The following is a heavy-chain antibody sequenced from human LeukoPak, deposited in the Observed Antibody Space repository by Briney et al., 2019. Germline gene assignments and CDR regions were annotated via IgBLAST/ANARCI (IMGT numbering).Heavy chain of an antibody. D-gene: IGHD2-21*01. CDR1: GFTFSNYW. CDR2: IKADGSEK. V-gene: IGHV3-7*01. CDR3: TRDNRYYY. Sequence: PGGSLRLSCAASGFTFSNYWMSWVRQAPGKGLEWVANIKADGSEKYYEDSVKGRFTISRDNAKNLVYLQMNSLRAEDTAVYYCTRDNRYYYWGQGTVVAVSS. J-gene: IGHJ4*02.